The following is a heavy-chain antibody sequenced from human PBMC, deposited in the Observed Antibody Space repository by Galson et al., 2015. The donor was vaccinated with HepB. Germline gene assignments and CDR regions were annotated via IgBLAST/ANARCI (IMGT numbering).Heavy chain of an antibody. J-gene: IGHJ4*02. CDR1: GFTFNSHW. D-gene: IGHD6-19*01. CDR3: ARSSGWSSDY. CDR2: IKQDGSEK. Sequence: SLRLSCAASGFTFNSHWTTWVRQAPGKGLEWVGNIKQDGSEKNYVDSVKGRFTISRDNAKSSLYLQMNSLRVEDTAVYYCARSSGWSSDYWGQGTLVTVSS. V-gene: IGHV3-7*03.